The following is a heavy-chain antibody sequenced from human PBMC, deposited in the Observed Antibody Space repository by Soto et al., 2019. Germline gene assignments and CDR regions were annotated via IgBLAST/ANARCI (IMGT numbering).Heavy chain of an antibody. CDR1: GGTFSSYA. CDR3: ATTTNIVVVPAAAWLMDY. D-gene: IGHD2-2*01. J-gene: IGHJ4*02. CDR2: IIPIFGTA. Sequence: SVKVSCKASGGTFSSYAISWVLQAPGQGLEWMGGIIPIFGTANYAQKFQGRVTITADESTSTAYMELSSLRSEDTAVYYCATTTNIVVVPAAAWLMDYWGQGTLVTVSS. V-gene: IGHV1-69*13.